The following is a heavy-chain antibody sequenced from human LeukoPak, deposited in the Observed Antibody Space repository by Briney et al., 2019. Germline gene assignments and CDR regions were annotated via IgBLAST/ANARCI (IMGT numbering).Heavy chain of an antibody. J-gene: IGHJ4*02. V-gene: IGHV1-18*01. CDR3: ARWVGPGGSYFDY. CDR1: GGTFSSYA. D-gene: IGHD1-26*01. Sequence: ASVKVSCKASGGTFSSYAISWVRQAPGQGLEWMGWISAYNGNTNYAQKLQGRVTTTTDTSTSTAYMELRSLRSDDTAVYYCARWVGPGGSYFDYWGQGTLVTVSS. CDR2: ISAYNGNT.